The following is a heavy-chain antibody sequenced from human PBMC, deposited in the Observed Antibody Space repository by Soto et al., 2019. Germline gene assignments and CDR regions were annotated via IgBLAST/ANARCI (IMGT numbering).Heavy chain of an antibody. CDR1: GGTFRSYA. Sequence: SVKVSCKASGGTFRSYAISWVRQAPGQGLEWMGGIIPIFGTANYAQKFQGRVTITADKSTSTAYMELSSLRSEDTAVYYCARGQVATIINWFDPWGQGTLVTAST. CDR2: IIPIFGTA. D-gene: IGHD5-12*01. V-gene: IGHV1-69*06. CDR3: ARGQVATIINWFDP. J-gene: IGHJ5*02.